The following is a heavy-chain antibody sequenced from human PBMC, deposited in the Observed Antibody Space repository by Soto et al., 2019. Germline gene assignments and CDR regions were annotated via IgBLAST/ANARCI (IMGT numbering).Heavy chain of an antibody. Sequence: GGSLRLSCAASGFTFSSYWMSWVRQAPGKGLEWVANIKQDGSEKYYVDSVKGRFTISRDNAKNSLYLQMNSLRAEDTYVYYCARGGEKGYCSSTSCFDAFDIWGQGTMVTVSS. CDR2: IKQDGSEK. CDR1: GFTFSSYW. D-gene: IGHD2-2*01. V-gene: IGHV3-7*01. J-gene: IGHJ3*02. CDR3: ARGGEKGYCSSTSCFDAFDI.